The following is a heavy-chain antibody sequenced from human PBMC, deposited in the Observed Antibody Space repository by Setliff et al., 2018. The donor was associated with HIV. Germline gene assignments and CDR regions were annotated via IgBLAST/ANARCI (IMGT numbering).Heavy chain of an antibody. Sequence: VKVSCKASGFTFTDYSIHWVRQAPGQRLEWMGWINAGTGNIRHSQRFQDRLTMTGDTSATTAYMELSSLRSEDTAVYYCARDAPTRSVREKGLDMWGQGTLVTVSS. D-gene: IGHD2-15*01. CDR2: INAGTGNI. CDR1: GFTFTDYS. V-gene: IGHV1-3*01. J-gene: IGHJ3*02. CDR3: ARDAPTRSVREKGLDM.